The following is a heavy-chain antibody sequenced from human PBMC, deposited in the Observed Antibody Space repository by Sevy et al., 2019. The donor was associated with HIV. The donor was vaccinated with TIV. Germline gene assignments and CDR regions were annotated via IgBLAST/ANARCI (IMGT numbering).Heavy chain of an antibody. CDR3: ARAYCSGGRCYSLAY. Sequence: SSVNVSCKISGYTFSSYRITWVRQAPGQGLECMGWISPHNGDTNYAQKLQCRVTMITDTSTTTAYMELRNLRSDDTAVYYCARAYCSGGRCYSLAYWGQGTLVTVSS. J-gene: IGHJ4*01. CDR1: GYTFSSYR. CDR2: ISPHNGDT. V-gene: IGHV1-18*01. D-gene: IGHD2-15*01.